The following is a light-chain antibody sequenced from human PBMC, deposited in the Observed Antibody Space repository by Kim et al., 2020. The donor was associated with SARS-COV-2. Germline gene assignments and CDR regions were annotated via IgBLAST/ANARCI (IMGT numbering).Light chain of an antibody. CDR3: QQYNSYSYT. CDR2: DAS. V-gene: IGKV1-5*01. CDR1: QRISSW. J-gene: IGKJ2*01. Sequence: GDRVTITCRASQRISSWLAWYQQKPGKAPKLLIYDASSLESGVPSRFSGSGSGTEFTLTISSLQPDDFATYYCQQYNSYSYTFGQGTKLEI.